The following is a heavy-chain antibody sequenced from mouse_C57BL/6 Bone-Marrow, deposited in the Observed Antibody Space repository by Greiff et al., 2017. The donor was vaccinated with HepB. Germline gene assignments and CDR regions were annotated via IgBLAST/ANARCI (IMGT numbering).Heavy chain of an antibody. CDR1: GFNIKNTY. Sequence: EVQLQQSVAELVRPGASVKLSCTASGFNIKNTYMHWVKQRPEQGLEWIGRIDPANGNTKYAPKFPGKATITADTSSNTAYLQLSSLTSEDTAIYYCALATTVVATDYFDYWGQGTTLTVSS. CDR2: IDPANGNT. J-gene: IGHJ2*01. D-gene: IGHD1-1*01. V-gene: IGHV14-3*01. CDR3: ALATTVVATDYFDY.